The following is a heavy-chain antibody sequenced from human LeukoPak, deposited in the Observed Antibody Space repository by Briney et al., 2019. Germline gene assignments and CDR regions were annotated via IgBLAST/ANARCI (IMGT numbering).Heavy chain of an antibody. CDR2: TIPFLDIP. CDR1: GGTFSSYG. J-gene: IGHJ5*02. D-gene: IGHD1-1*01. CDR3: ARAGQVGHNYLDP. Sequence: SVKVSCKASGGTFSSYGFSWVRQAPGQGLEWMGRTIPFLDIPNYAQKFQGRLTITADKSTSTSYMELTHLRTDDTAVYFCARAGQVGHNYLDPWGQGTLVTVSS. V-gene: IGHV1-69*04.